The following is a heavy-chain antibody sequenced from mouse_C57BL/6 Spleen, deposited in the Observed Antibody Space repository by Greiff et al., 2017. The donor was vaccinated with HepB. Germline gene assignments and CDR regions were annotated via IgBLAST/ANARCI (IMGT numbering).Heavy chain of an antibody. CDR1: GYTFTSYW. J-gene: IGHJ2*01. CDR3: ARDNGNWYYFDY. CDR2: IDPSDSET. D-gene: IGHD2-1*01. Sequence: VQLQQPGAELVRPGSSVKLSCKASGYTFTSYWMHWVKQRPIQGLEWIGNIDPSDSETHYNQKFKDKATLTVDKSSSTAYMQLSSLTSEDSAVYYCARDNGNWYYFDYWGQGTTLTVSS. V-gene: IGHV1-52*01.